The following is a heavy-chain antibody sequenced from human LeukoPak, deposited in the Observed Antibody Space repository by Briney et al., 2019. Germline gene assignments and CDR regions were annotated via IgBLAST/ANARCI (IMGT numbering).Heavy chain of an antibody. CDR3: AREMRDKDAFDI. Sequence: QTGGSLRLSCAASGFTFSSYWMYWVRQAPGKGLVWVSRIKGDGSATEYADSVKGRFTISRDNAKNSLYLQMNSLRAEDTAVYYCAREMRDKDAFDIWGQGTMVTVSS. CDR1: GFTFSSYW. J-gene: IGHJ3*02. CDR2: IKGDGSAT. V-gene: IGHV3-74*01. D-gene: IGHD2-15*01.